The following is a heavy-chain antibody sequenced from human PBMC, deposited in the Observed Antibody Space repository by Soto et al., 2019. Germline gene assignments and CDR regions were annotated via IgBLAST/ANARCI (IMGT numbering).Heavy chain of an antibody. CDR1: GYSFTSYW. CDR2: IFPSDSDT. V-gene: IGHV5-51*01. Sequence: GESLKISCRTSGYSFTSYWIAWVRQMPGKGLEWMGIIFPSDSDTRYSPSFQGQVTISADRSTSTVFLQWASLKASDTAVYFCSRKDKSGYFNWFDPWGQGTLVTVSS. D-gene: IGHD3-22*01. J-gene: IGHJ5*02. CDR3: SRKDKSGYFNWFDP.